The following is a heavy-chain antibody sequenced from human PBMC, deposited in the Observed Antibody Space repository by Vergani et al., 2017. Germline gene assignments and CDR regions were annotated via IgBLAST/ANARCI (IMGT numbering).Heavy chain of an antibody. Sequence: QVQLQESGPGLVKPSETLSLTCTVSGGSISSYYWSWIRQPPGKGLEWIGYIYYSGSTNYNPSLKSRVTISVDTSKNQFSLKLSSVTAADTAVYYCARSITMVRGVPNVDRGGRGTLVAVSS. CDR3: ARSITMVRGVPNVDR. J-gene: IGHJ2*01. CDR1: GGSISSYY. CDR2: IYYSGST. D-gene: IGHD3-10*01. V-gene: IGHV4-59*01.